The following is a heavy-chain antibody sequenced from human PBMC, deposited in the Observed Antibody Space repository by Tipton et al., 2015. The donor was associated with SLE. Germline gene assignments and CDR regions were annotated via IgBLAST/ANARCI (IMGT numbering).Heavy chain of an antibody. CDR2: IYSSGST. Sequence: TLSLTCTVSGGSISSGYYYWSWIRQPAGKGLEWIGRIYSSGSTNYNPSLKSRVTISVDTSNNQFSLKSSSVTAADTAVYYCARGDSSWSHSLDIWGQGTMVTVSS. CDR1: GGSISSGYYY. V-gene: IGHV4-61*02. D-gene: IGHD6-13*01. J-gene: IGHJ3*02. CDR3: ARGDSSWSHSLDI.